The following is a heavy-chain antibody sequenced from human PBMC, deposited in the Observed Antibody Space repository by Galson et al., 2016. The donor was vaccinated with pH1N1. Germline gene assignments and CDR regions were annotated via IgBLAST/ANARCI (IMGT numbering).Heavy chain of an antibody. CDR3: ARGEQYSSGWVTDN. Sequence: SVKVSCKASGYTFDMFGISWVRQAPGQGLEWMGRIIPIFGTTNYAQKFQGRVTIIADESTRTAYMELSSLTSEDTAVYYCARGEQYSSGWVTDNWGQGTLVTVSS. D-gene: IGHD6-19*01. J-gene: IGHJ4*02. CDR2: IIPIFGTT. CDR1: GYTFDMFG. V-gene: IGHV1-69*13.